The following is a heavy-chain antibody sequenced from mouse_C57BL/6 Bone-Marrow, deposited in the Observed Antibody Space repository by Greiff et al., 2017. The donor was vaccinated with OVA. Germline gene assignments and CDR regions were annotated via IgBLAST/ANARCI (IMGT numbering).Heavy chain of an antibody. Sequence: VKQRPGQGLEWIGDIYPGSGSTNYNEKFKSKATLTVDTSSSTAYMQLSSLTSEDSAVYYCARGDTTAAYWGQGTLVTVSA. D-gene: IGHD1-2*01. CDR3: ARGDTTAAY. CDR2: IYPGSGST. J-gene: IGHJ3*01. V-gene: IGHV1-55*01.